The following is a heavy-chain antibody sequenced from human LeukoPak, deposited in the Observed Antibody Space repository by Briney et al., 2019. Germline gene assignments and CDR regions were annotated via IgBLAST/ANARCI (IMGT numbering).Heavy chain of an antibody. D-gene: IGHD3-22*01. V-gene: IGHV3-23*01. J-gene: IGHJ4*02. CDR1: GFTFSSYG. Sequence: PGGSLRLSCAASGFTFSSYGMHWVRQAPGKGLEWVSAISGSGGSTYYADSVKGRFTISRDSSKNTLYLQMNSLRAEDTAIYYCAKQTRYDSPAGGRGFDYWGQGTLVTVSS. CDR2: ISGSGGST. CDR3: AKQTRYDSPAGGRGFDY.